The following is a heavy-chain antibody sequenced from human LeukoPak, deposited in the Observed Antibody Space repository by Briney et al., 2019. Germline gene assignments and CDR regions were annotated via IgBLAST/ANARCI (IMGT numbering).Heavy chain of an antibody. V-gene: IGHV4-39*01. CDR2: IYYSGST. J-gene: IGHJ4*02. D-gene: IGHD1-14*01. CDR3: ARLAGFYSKTTDY. CDR1: GGSISSSSYY. Sequence: PSETLSLTCTVSGGSISSSSYYWGWIRQPPGKGLEWIGSIYYSGSTYYNPSLKSRVTISADTSKNQFSLKLSSVTAADTAVYYCARLAGFYSKTTDYWGQGTLVTVSS.